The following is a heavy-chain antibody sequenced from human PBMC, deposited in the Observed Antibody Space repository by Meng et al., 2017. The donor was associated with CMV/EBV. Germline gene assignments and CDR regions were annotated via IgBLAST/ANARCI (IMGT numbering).Heavy chain of an antibody. CDR1: GGTFSGYA. CDR3: ASPITIGYYYYGMDV. V-gene: IGHV1-69*05. D-gene: IGHD3-3*01. Sequence: SVKVSCKASGGTFSGYAISWVRQAPGQGLEWMGGIIPIFGTANYAQKFQGRVTITTDESTSTAYMELSSLRSEDTAVYYCASPITIGYYYYGMDVWGQGTTVTVSS. J-gene: IGHJ6*02. CDR2: IIPIFGTA.